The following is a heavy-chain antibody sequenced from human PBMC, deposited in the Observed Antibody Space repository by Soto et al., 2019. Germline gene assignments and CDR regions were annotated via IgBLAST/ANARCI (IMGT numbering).Heavy chain of an antibody. J-gene: IGHJ6*02. CDR3: AREGCGLDI. CDR2: ISYDGRNK. Sequence: QVQLVESGGGVVQPGRSLRLSCGASGFTFSSYAMHWVRQAPGKGLEWVAFISYDGRNKYYGDSVKGRFTISRDNSQNTVYLQLNSLKPEDTAVYHCAREGCGLDIWGQGTTVAVSS. CDR1: GFTFSSYA. V-gene: IGHV3-30*04.